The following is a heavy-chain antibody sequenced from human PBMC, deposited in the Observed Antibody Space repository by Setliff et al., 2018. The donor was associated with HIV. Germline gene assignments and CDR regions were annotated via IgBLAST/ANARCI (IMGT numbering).Heavy chain of an antibody. V-gene: IGHV1-3*01. CDR3: ANGGSWGQFDH. D-gene: IGHD3-16*01. Sequence: ASVKVSCKTSGNTFARQSHDLHWVRQVPGQGLEWMGWINLVTGKTAYLQKFQGRVTITRDTSASTAYMEMSSLSSEDKGIYFCANGGSWGQFDHWGQGTRVTVS. CDR1: GNTFARQSHD. J-gene: IGHJ4*02. CDR2: INLVTGKT.